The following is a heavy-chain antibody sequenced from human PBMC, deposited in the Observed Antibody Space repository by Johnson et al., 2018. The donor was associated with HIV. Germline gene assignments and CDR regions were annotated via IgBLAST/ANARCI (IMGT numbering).Heavy chain of an antibody. CDR3: ARELRIAARGLAFDI. CDR1: GFTFSYYR. Sequence: VQLVESGGGLVQPGRSLRLSCAVSGFTFSYYRMSWVSQAPGKGLEWVANIKQDGSEKYYGDSGKGRFTISRDNAKKSLYLQMNSLRAEDTAVYYCARELRIAARGLAFDIWGRGTMVTVSS. CDR2: IKQDGSEK. D-gene: IGHD6-6*01. J-gene: IGHJ3*02. V-gene: IGHV3-7*05.